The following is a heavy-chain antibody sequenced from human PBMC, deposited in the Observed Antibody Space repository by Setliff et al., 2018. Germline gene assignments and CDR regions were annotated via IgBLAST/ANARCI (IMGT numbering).Heavy chain of an antibody. V-gene: IGHV4-38-2*02. D-gene: IGHD3-10*01. CDR2: IYHSGST. Sequence: SETLSLTCTVSGYSISSGYYWGWIRQPPGKGLEWIGSIYHSGSTYYNPSLKSRVTISVDTSKNQLSLKLSSVTAADTAVYYCAREAYRYGSGSYWSVGYYYYGMDVWGQGTTVTVSS. J-gene: IGHJ6*02. CDR1: GYSISSGYY. CDR3: AREAYRYGSGSYWSVGYYYYGMDV.